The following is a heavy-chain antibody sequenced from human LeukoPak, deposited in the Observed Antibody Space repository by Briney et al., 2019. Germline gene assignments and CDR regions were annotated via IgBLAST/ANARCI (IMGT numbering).Heavy chain of an antibody. CDR2: ITSSSTYI. D-gene: IGHD6-6*01. CDR3: ARDSEYSNNAFDY. J-gene: IGHJ4*02. V-gene: IGHV3-21*01. Sequence: PGGSLRLSCAASEFTSTSYTMSWVRQTPGKGLEWVSSITSSSTYIYYADSLKGRFTISRDSAKNSLYLQMNSLRAEDTAVYYCARDSEYSNNAFDYWGQGTLVTVSS. CDR1: EFTSTSYT.